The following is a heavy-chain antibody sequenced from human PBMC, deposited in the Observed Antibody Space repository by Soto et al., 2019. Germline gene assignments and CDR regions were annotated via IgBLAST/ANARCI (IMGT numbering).Heavy chain of an antibody. Sequence: SGGSLRLSCAASGFTFDDYAMHWVRQAPGKGLEWVSGISWNSGSIGYADSVKGRFTISRDNAKNSLYLQMNSLRAEDTALYYCAKLYDILTGWPFDIWGQGTMVTVSS. J-gene: IGHJ3*02. CDR2: ISWNSGSI. CDR3: AKLYDILTGWPFDI. CDR1: GFTFDDYA. V-gene: IGHV3-9*01. D-gene: IGHD3-9*01.